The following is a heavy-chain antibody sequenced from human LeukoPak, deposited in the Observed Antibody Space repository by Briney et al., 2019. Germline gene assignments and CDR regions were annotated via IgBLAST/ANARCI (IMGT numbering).Heavy chain of an antibody. CDR2: IYYSGST. Sequence: SETLSLTCTVSGGSINGYYWSLIRQPPGKGLEWLGYIYYSGSTNYNPSLKNRVTISIDTSKNQFSLKLTSVTAADTAVYYCARGEALYSNYGFDYWGQGTLVTVSS. J-gene: IGHJ4*02. CDR1: GGSINGYY. V-gene: IGHV4-59*01. CDR3: ARGEALYSNYGFDY. D-gene: IGHD4-11*01.